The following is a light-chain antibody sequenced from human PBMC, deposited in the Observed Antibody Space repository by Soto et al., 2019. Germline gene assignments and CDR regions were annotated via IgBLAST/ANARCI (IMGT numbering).Light chain of an antibody. CDR1: QSIHVW. J-gene: IGKJ1*01. CDR2: DAS. Sequence: DIQMTQSPSTLSASIGDRVAITCRAIQSIHVWLAWYQQKPGKAPKLLLSDASSLESGVPSRFSGSGSGTEFTLTISSLQPDDFATYYCQQYSSFWTFGQGTRVEIK. V-gene: IGKV1-5*01. CDR3: QQYSSFWT.